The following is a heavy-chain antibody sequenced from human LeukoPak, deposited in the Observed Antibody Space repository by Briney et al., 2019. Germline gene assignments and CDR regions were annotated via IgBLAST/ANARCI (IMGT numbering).Heavy chain of an antibody. V-gene: IGHV4-4*09. D-gene: IGHD2-21*01. CDR2: IYTSEST. Sequence: SETLSLTCTVSGGSISGYYWNWLRQPPRKGLEWIGYIYTSESTKYNPSLKSRVTTSVDTSKNQFSLSLSSVTAADTAVYYCARARRPSIYYFDDWGQGTLVTVSS. CDR3: ARARRPSIYYFDD. CDR1: GGSISGYY. J-gene: IGHJ4*02.